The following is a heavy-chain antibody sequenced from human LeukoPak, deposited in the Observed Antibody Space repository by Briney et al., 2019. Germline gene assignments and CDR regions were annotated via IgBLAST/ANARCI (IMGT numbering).Heavy chain of an antibody. CDR1: GFTFSSYS. Sequence: GGSLRLSCAASGFTFSSYSMNWVRQAPGKGLEWVSSISSSSSYIHYADSVKGRFTISRDNAKNSLYLQMNSLRAEDTAVYYCARVEIAIAAGGAFDIWGQGTMVTVSS. CDR2: ISSSSSYI. D-gene: IGHD6-25*01. CDR3: ARVEIAIAAGGAFDI. J-gene: IGHJ3*02. V-gene: IGHV3-21*01.